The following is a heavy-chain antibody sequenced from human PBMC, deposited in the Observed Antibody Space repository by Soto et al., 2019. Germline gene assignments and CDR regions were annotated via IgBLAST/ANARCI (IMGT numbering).Heavy chain of an antibody. Sequence: SETLSLTCPVSGCSISSGCYYWSWIRQHPGKGLEWIGYIYYSGSTYYNPSLKSRVTISVDTSKNQFSLKLSSVTAADTAVYYCARGELHSHEFDYWGQGTLVTVSS. V-gene: IGHV4-31*03. D-gene: IGHD1-7*01. CDR2: IYYSGST. CDR1: GCSISSGCYY. J-gene: IGHJ4*02. CDR3: ARGELHSHEFDY.